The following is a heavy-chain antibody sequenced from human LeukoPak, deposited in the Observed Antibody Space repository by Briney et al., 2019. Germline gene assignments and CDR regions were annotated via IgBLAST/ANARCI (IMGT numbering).Heavy chain of an antibody. CDR2: IYYSGST. D-gene: IGHD2-2*01. J-gene: IGHJ3*02. CDR3: ARDGYAPAAGRAFDI. CDR1: GGSISSYY. Sequence: SETLSLTCTVSGGSISSYYWSWIRQPPGKGLEWIGYIYYSGSTYYNPSLKSRVTISVDTSKNQFSLKLSSVTAADTAVYYCARDGYAPAAGRAFDIWGQGTMVTVSS. V-gene: IGHV4-59*12.